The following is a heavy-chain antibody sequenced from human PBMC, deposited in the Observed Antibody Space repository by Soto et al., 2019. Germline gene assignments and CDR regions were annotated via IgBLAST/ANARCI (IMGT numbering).Heavy chain of an antibody. J-gene: IGHJ4*02. Sequence: QVQLVESGGGVVQPGRSLRLSCAASGFTFSSFAMHWVRQAPGKGLEWVAVISYDASNIYYGDSMKGRFTISRDNSKNTMYLQMSKLRHEDTAVYYCARGGVVGSSTDYWGQGTLVTGSS. D-gene: IGHD2-15*01. CDR3: ARGGVVGSSTDY. CDR1: GFTFSSFA. V-gene: IGHV3-30*04. CDR2: ISYDASNI.